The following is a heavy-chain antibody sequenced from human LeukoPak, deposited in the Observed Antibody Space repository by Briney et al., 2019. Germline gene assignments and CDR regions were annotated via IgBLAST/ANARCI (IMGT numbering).Heavy chain of an antibody. J-gene: IGHJ4*02. D-gene: IGHD5-18*01. CDR1: GFSLSTSGMC. CDR2: IDWDDDK. V-gene: IGHV2-70*11. Sequence: SGPALVKPTQTLTLTCTFSGFSLSTSGMCVSWIRQPPGKALEWLARIDWDDDKYYSTSLKTWLTISKDTSKNQVVLTMTNMDPVDTATYYCARIYWDTVKDWGQGTLVTVSS. CDR3: ARIYWDTVKD.